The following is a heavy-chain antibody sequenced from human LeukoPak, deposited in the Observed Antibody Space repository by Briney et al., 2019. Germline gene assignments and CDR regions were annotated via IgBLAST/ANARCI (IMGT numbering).Heavy chain of an antibody. Sequence: GASVKVSCKAYGYTFTGYYMHWVRQAPGQGLEWMGWINPNSGGTNYAQKFQGRVTMTRDTSISTACMELSRLRTHGTTVYFRARASGRYCSSTSCLYFDYWGQGTLVTVSS. CDR3: ARASGRYCSSTSCLYFDY. CDR1: GYTFTGYY. CDR2: INPNSGGT. J-gene: IGHJ4*02. D-gene: IGHD2-2*01. V-gene: IGHV1-2*02.